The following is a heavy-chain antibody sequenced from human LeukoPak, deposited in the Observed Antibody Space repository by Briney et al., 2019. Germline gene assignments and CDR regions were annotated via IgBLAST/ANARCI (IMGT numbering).Heavy chain of an antibody. J-gene: IGHJ4*02. D-gene: IGHD1-26*01. CDR3: ARGARYSGSYYDY. V-gene: IGHV3-11*05. CDR1: GFMFSDYY. CDR2: ISGSSSYT. Sequence: GGSLRLSCAASGFMFSDYYMNWIRQAPGKGLEWVSYISGSSSYTNYADSVKGRFTNSRDKAKNSLYLQMNSLRAEDTAVYYCARGARYSGSYYDYWGQGTLVTVSS.